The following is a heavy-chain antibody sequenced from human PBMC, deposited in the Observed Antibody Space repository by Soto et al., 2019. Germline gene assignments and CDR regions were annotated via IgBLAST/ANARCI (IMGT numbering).Heavy chain of an antibody. CDR3: AKDQYSSSWNWFDP. D-gene: IGHD6-13*01. CDR2: IYSGGST. V-gene: IGHV3-53*01. J-gene: IGHJ5*02. CDR1: GFTVSSNY. Sequence: GGSLRLSCAASGFTVSSNYMSWVRQAPGKGLEWVSVIYSGGSTYYADSVKGRFTISRDNSKNTLYLQMNSLRAEDTAVYYCAKDQYSSSWNWFDPWGQGTLVTVSS.